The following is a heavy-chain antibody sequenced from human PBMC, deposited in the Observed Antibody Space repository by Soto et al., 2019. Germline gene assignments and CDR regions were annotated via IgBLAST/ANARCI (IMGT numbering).Heavy chain of an antibody. J-gene: IGHJ2*01. CDR1: GFTFDDYA. Sequence: EVQLVESGGGLVQPGRSLRLSCAASGFTFDDYAMHWVRQPPGKGLEWVSGITWNSGIIGYADSVKGRFTISRDNAKNSLYLQMTSLRPEDTALSYCAKDPGYSASYYGYVDLWGRGTLVTVSS. CDR2: ITWNSGII. V-gene: IGHV3-9*01. D-gene: IGHD1-26*01. CDR3: AKDPGYSASYYGYVDL.